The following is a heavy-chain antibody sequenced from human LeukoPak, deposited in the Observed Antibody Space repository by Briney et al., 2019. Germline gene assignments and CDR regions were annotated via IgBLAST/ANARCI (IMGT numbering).Heavy chain of an antibody. V-gene: IGHV4-34*01. CDR2: INHSGST. CDR3: ARSPEDTAWYYFDY. Sequence: SETLSLTCAVYGGSFSGYYWSWIRQPPGKGLEWIGEINHSGSTNYNPSLKSRVTISVDTSKNQFSLKLSSVTAADTAVYYCARSPEDTAWYYFDYWGQGTLVTVSS. D-gene: IGHD5-18*01. CDR1: GGSFSGYY. J-gene: IGHJ4*02.